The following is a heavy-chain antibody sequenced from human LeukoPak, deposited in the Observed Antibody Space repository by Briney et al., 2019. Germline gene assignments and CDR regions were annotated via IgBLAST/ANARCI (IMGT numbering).Heavy chain of an antibody. Sequence: ASVKVSCKASGYTFTSYYMHWVRQAPGQGLEWMGIINPSGGSTSYAQKFQGRVTMTRDTSTSTVYMELSSLRSEDTAVYFCAREGDNSGWRDWFDPWGQGTLVTVSS. D-gene: IGHD6-19*01. V-gene: IGHV1-46*01. CDR1: GYTFTSYY. CDR2: INPSGGST. CDR3: AREGDNSGWRDWFDP. J-gene: IGHJ5*02.